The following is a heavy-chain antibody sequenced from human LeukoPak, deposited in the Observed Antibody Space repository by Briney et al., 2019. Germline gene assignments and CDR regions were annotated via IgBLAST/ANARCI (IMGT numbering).Heavy chain of an antibody. D-gene: IGHD3-22*01. CDR2: IYYSGST. CDR1: GGSISSYY. Sequence: SETPSLTCTVSGGSISSYYWSWIRQPPGKGLEWIGYIYYSGSTNYNPSLKSRVTISVGTSKNQFSLKLSSVTAADTAVYYCARAYYYDSSGSTHWYFDLWGRGTLVTVSS. V-gene: IGHV4-59*01. CDR3: ARAYYYDSSGSTHWYFDL. J-gene: IGHJ2*01.